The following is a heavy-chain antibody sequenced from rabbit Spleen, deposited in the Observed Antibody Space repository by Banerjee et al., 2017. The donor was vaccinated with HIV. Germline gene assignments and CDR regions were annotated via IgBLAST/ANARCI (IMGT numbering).Heavy chain of an antibody. CDR2: GYAGSSGSN. CDR1: GFSFNSGYD. Sequence: QSLEESGGGLVKPGASLTLTCKASGFSFNSGYDMCWVRQAPGKGLEWIACGYAGSSGSNYSATWAKGRFTISKTSSTTVTLQMTSLTAADTATYFCARDTSSSFSRYGMDLWGPGTLVPVS. D-gene: IGHD1-1*01. CDR3: ARDTSSSFSRYGMDL. V-gene: IGHV1S40*01. J-gene: IGHJ6*01.